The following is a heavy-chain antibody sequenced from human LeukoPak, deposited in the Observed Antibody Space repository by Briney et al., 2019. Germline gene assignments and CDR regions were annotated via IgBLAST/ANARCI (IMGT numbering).Heavy chain of an antibody. CDR2: ISSSSSYI. Sequence: NTGGSLRLSCAASGFTFSSYSMNWVRQAPGKGLEWVSSISSSSSYIYYADSVKGRFTTSRDISLHLQMNSLRAEDTGVYYCVRNNNNDYWGQGTLVTVSS. CDR3: VRNNNNDY. V-gene: IGHV3-21*04. J-gene: IGHJ4*02. D-gene: IGHD2/OR15-2a*01. CDR1: GFTFSSYS.